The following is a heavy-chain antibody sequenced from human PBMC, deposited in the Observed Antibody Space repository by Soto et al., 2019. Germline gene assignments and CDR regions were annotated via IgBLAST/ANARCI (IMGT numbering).Heavy chain of an antibody. CDR2: IKSRADGGTT. D-gene: IGHD4-17*01. Sequence: GGSLRLSXAASEFTFANAWISWVRQAPGKGLEWVGRIKSRADGGTTDYAAPVKGRFTISRDEPQNTLYLQMNSLKTEDTAVYYCTSLYYGHWGQGTLVTVSS. CDR3: TSLYYGH. V-gene: IGHV3-15*01. CDR1: EFTFANAW. J-gene: IGHJ4*02.